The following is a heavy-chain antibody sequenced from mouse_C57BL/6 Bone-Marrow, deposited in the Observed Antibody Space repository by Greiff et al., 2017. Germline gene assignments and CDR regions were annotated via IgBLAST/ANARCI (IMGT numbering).Heavy chain of an antibody. CDR2: IDPENGDT. D-gene: IGHD1-1*01. CDR3: TTGHYYY. V-gene: IGHV14-4*01. CDR1: GFNIKDDY. J-gene: IGHJ2*01. Sequence: EVQLVESGAELVRPGASVKLSCTASGFNIKDDYMHWVKQRPEQGLEWIGWIDPENGDTEYASKFQGKATITADTSSNTAYPQLSSLTYEDTAVYYCTTGHYYYWGQGTTLTVSS.